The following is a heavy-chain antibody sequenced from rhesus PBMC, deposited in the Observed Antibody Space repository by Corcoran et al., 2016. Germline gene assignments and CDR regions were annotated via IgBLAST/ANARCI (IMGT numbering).Heavy chain of an antibody. Sequence: EVQLVESGGGLVQPGGSLRLSCAASGFTFSSYDMSWVRQAPVKGLDWVSYLITPCTTQTSSAPVMGPFTISRDNAKNSLSLQMSSLRAEDTAVYYCTRVFPIYEDDYGYYPSPIFDYWGQGVLVTVSS. CDR3: TRVFPIYEDDYGYYPSPIFDY. CDR1: GFTFSSYD. CDR2: LITPCTTQ. D-gene: IGHD3-9*01. J-gene: IGHJ4*01. V-gene: IGHV3-136*01.